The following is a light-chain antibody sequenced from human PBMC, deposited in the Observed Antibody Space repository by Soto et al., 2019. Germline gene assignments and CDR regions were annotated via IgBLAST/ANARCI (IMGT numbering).Light chain of an antibody. J-gene: IGKJ1*01. CDR3: QQYGNSLWT. CDR1: QSVSSSY. Sequence: EIVLTQSPGTLSLSPGEGATLSCRASQSVSSSYFAWYQQKPGQAPRLLLYGASSRATGIPDRFSGSGSGTHFTLTISRLDPEDFAVYYCQQYGNSLWTFGQGTQVEIK. CDR2: GAS. V-gene: IGKV3-20*01.